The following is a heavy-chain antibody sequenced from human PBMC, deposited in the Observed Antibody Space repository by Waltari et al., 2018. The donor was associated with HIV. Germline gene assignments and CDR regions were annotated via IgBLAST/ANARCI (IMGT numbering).Heavy chain of an antibody. J-gene: IGHJ4*02. D-gene: IGHD3-22*01. CDR1: GFPSSNYG. CDR2: IRDDGTNK. Sequence: VQLVESGGGVVQPGGSRRLSCTASGFPSSNYGMYWVLQAPGKGLQWVAFIRDDGTNKYYVDSVKGRFIISRDNSKNTLSLQMHSLRAEDTAVYYCAKAPHHYDSSGPVYWGQGTLVTVSS. CDR3: AKAPHHYDSSGPVY. V-gene: IGHV3-30*02.